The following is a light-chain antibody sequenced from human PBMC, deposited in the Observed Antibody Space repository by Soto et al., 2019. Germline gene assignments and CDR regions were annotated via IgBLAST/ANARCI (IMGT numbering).Light chain of an antibody. CDR3: AAWDDSLNGVV. Sequence: QSVLTQPPSASGTPGQRVTISCSGSSSNIGSNTVNWYQQLPGPAPKLLIYSNNQRPSGVPDRFSGSKSGTSASLAISGLQAEYEADYYCAAWDDSLNGVVFGGGTKVTVL. CDR1: SSNIGSNT. V-gene: IGLV1-44*01. J-gene: IGLJ2*01. CDR2: SNN.